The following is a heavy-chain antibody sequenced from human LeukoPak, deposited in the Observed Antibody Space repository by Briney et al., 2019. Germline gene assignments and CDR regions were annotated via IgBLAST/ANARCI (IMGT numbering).Heavy chain of an antibody. CDR2: ISWNSGSI. Sequence: GGSLRLSCAASGFTFDDYAMHWVRQAPGKGLEWVSGISWNSGSIGYADSVKGRFTISRDNAKNSLYLQMNSLRAGDMALYYCAKDEDTAIGNWGQGTLVTVSS. J-gene: IGHJ4*02. D-gene: IGHD5-18*01. CDR3: AKDEDTAIGN. V-gene: IGHV3-9*03. CDR1: GFTFDDYA.